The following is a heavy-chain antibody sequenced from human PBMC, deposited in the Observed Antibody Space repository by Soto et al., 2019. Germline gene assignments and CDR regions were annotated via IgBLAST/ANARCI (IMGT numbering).Heavy chain of an antibody. V-gene: IGHV6-1*01. J-gene: IGHJ5*02. D-gene: IGHD3-10*01. CDR1: GDSVSSNSAA. CDR3: AREVVTMVRGVILPDWFDP. Sequence: SQTLSLTCAISGDSVSSNSAAWNWIRQSPSRGLEWLGRTYYRSKWYNDYAVSVKSRITINPDTSKNQFSLQLNSVTPEDTAVYYCAREVVTMVRGVILPDWFDPWGQGTLVTVCS. CDR2: TYYRSKWYN.